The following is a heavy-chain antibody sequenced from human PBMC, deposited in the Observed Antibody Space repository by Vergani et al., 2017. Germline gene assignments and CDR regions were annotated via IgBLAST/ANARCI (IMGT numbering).Heavy chain of an antibody. J-gene: IGHJ3*01. CDR3: ARRAERWETLLRDDFDV. V-gene: IGHV4-30-4*08. CDR1: GGSINTGAYY. CDR2: INHSGTI. Sequence: QVQLQESGPRLVRPSQTLSLTCTVSGGSINTGAYYWSWIRLAPGKGLEWIGEINHSGTINYNPTLKSPFNVSIDTSRDHFSLKLRSVSAADTAVYFCARRAERWETLLRDDFDVWGQGTFVTVSP. D-gene: IGHD1-26*01.